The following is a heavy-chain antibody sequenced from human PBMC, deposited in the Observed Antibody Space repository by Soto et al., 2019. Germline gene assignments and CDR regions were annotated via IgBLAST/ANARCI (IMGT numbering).Heavy chain of an antibody. Sequence: LVTPSVRYSFAGGTSGSLGCCWSCILKPAWEGLELMVYIYYSGSTNYNPSLKSRVTISVDTSKNQFSLKLSSVTAADTAVYYCARDAAYYYDSSGYGGMDVWGQGTTVTVSS. D-gene: IGHD3-22*01. CDR3: ARDAAYYYDSSGYGGMDV. V-gene: IGHV4-61*08. J-gene: IGHJ6*02. CDR2: IYYSGST. CDR1: GGTSGSLGCC.